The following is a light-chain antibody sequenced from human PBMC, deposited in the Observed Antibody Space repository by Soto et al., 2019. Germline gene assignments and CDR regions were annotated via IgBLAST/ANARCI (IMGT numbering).Light chain of an antibody. V-gene: IGLV2-14*01. Sequence: QSVLTQPASVSGSPGQSITISCTGTSSDVGGYNYVSWYQQHPGKAPKLMIYDVSNRPSGVSNRFSGSKSGNTASLTISGLQAEDEADYYCSSYTSSSTLLFGGGTKLIVL. J-gene: IGLJ2*01. CDR2: DVS. CDR1: SSDVGGYNY. CDR3: SSYTSSSTLL.